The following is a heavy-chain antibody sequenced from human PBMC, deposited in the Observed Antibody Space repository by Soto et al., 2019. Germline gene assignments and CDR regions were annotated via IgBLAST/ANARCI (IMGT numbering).Heavy chain of an antibody. CDR1: GGSISSGGYS. CDR3: ARVFLWFRGIDP. CDR2: GST. V-gene: IGHV4-30-2*03. J-gene: IGHJ5*01. D-gene: IGHD3-10*01. Sequence: PSETLSLTCAVSGGSISSGGYSWSWIRQPPGKGLEWIGSGSTYYNPSLKSRVTISVDTSKNQFSLKLSSVTAADTAIYYCARVFLWFRGIDPWGQGTLVTVSS.